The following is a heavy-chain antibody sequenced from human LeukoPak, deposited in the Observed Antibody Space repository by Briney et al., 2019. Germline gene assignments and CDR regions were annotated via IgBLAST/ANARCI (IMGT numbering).Heavy chain of an antibody. V-gene: IGHV4-59*01. CDR2: IYYSGST. CDR3: ARDALRSGWDDAFDI. D-gene: IGHD6-19*01. J-gene: IGHJ3*02. CDR1: GGSISSYY. Sequence: SETLSLTCTVSGGSISSYYWSWIRQPPGKGLEWIGYIYYSGSTNYNPSLKSRVTISVDTSKNQFSLKLSSVTAADTAVYYCARDALRSGWDDAFDIWGQGTMVTVSS.